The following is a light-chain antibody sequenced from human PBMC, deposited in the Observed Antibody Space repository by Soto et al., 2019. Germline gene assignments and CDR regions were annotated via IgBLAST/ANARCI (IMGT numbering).Light chain of an antibody. CDR2: SAY. CDR1: QNIDTY. CDR3: QQSYSTPPT. V-gene: IGKV1-39*01. Sequence: DIQMTQSPSSLSASVGDRVTITCRASQNIDTYLNWYLQKPGQAPKLLIYSAYSLQSGVSPRFSGDGSGTDFTLTISSLQPEDFATYYCQQSYSTPPTFGQGTKLEIK. J-gene: IGKJ2*01.